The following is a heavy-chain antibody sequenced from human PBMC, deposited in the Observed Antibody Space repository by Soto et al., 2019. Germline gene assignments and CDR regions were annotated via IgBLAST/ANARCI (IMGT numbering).Heavy chain of an antibody. Sequence: EVQLVESGGGLVQPGESLRLSCAPSAFDFGGSWMSWVRQAPGKGLEWVANIMPDGNKKYYVDSVKGRVTISRDNTKNSLVLQMNSLRAEDTAVYYCARGGRWLDFHSWGQGTLVTVSS. J-gene: IGHJ4*02. CDR1: AFDFGGSW. CDR2: IMPDGNKK. D-gene: IGHD6-19*01. CDR3: ARGGRWLDFHS. V-gene: IGHV3-7*01.